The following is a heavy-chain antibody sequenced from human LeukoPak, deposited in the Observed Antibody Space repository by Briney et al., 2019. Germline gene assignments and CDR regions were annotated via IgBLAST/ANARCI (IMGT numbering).Heavy chain of an antibody. Sequence: PGGSLRLSCAASGFTFSSYAMHWVRQAPGKGLEWVAVISYDGSNKYYADSVKGRFTISRDNSKNTLYLQMNSLRAEETAVYYCARDWGRLQAGTFYYWGQGTLVTVSS. D-gene: IGHD3-16*01. J-gene: IGHJ4*02. CDR2: ISYDGSNK. CDR3: ARDWGRLQAGTFYY. V-gene: IGHV3-30-3*01. CDR1: GFTFSSYA.